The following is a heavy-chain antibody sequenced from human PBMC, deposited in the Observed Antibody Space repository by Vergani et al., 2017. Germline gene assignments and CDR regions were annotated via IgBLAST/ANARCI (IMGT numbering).Heavy chain of an antibody. CDR3: ARVIAVAGSTKGFGY. Sequence: QVQLVQSGPELKKLGAPLRVSSKAFGYTSTGYYMHWVRQAPGQGLEWMGWINPNSGGTNYAQKFQGRVTMTRDTSISTAYMELSRLRSDDTAVYYCARVIAVAGSTKGFGYWGQGTLVTVSS. CDR2: INPNSGGT. J-gene: IGHJ4*02. CDR1: GYTSTGYY. D-gene: IGHD6-19*01. V-gene: IGHV1-2*02.